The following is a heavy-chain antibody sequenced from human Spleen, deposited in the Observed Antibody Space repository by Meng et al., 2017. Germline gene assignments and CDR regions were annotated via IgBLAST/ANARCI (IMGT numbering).Heavy chain of an antibody. CDR1: GGSFSGYY. V-gene: IGHV4-34*01. D-gene: IGHD4-11*01. Sequence: QVQLQQVGAGLLKPSETLSLTCAVYGGSFSGYYWSWIRQPPGKGLEWIGEINHSGSTNYNPSLKSRVTISVDTSKNQFSLKLNSVTAADTAVYYCARGPRITVAGGWFDPWGQGTLVTVSS. J-gene: IGHJ5*02. CDR2: INHSGST. CDR3: ARGPRITVAGGWFDP.